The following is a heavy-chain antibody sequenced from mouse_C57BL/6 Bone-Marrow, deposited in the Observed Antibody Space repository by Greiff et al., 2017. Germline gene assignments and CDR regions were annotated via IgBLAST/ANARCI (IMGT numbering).Heavy chain of an antibody. CDR1: GYTFTSYW. CDR3: AIEGRYGSNAMDY. CDR2: IHPSDSDT. V-gene: IGHV1-74*01. J-gene: IGHJ4*01. D-gene: IGHD1-1*01. Sequence: QVQLKQPGAELVKPGASVKVSCKASGYTFTSYWMHWVKQRPGQGLEWIGRIHPSDSDTNYNQKFKGKATLTVGKSSSTAYMQHSSLTSEDSAVYYCAIEGRYGSNAMDYWGQGTSVTVSS.